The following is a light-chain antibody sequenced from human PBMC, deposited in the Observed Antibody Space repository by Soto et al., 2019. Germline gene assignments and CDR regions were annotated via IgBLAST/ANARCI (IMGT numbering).Light chain of an antibody. CDR2: DVS. CDR1: SSDVGGYTY. V-gene: IGLV2-14*01. CDR3: SSYTTRSTLVV. Sequence: QSALTQPASVSGSPGQLITISCTGTSSDVGGYTYVSWYQQHPGRAPKLMIYDVSNRPSGISNRFSGSKSGNTASLTISGLHAEDEADYYCSSYTTRSTLVVFGGGTKVTVL. J-gene: IGLJ2*01.